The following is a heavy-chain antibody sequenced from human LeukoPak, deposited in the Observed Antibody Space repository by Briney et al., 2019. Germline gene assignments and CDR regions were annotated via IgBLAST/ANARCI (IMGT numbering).Heavy chain of an antibody. CDR1: GGSISSYY. D-gene: IGHD6-19*01. CDR2: IYNSGST. V-gene: IGHV4-59*01. CDR3: ASGSSGWVAH. Sequence: SETLSLTCSVSGGSISSYYWGWIRQPPGKGLEWIGNIYNSGSTNYNPSLKSRVTISVDTSKNQFSLKLSSVTAADTAVYYCASGSSGWVAHWGQGTLVTVSS. J-gene: IGHJ4*02.